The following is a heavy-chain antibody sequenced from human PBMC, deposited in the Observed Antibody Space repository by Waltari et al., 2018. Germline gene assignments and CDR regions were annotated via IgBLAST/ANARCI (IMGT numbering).Heavy chain of an antibody. Sequence: EAQLVQSGGGLVQPGGSLTLSCAASGFTISRFWMTWIRQAPGQGWKWVAHIGPDGSVKDYVDSVKGRFTIPRDNAENSLLLQMSSLRVEDTALYYCVGWNDPINSWGQGTLVAVSS. V-gene: IGHV3-7*01. CDR1: GFTISRFW. CDR3: VGWNDPINS. J-gene: IGHJ4*02. CDR2: IGPDGSVK. D-gene: IGHD1-1*01.